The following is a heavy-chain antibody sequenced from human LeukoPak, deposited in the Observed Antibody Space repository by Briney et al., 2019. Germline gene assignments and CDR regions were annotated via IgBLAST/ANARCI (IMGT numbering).Heavy chain of an antibody. CDR1: GYAFTSYH. J-gene: IGHJ6*02. CDR3: ARDWHREGMDV. D-gene: IGHD5-24*01. Sequence: ASVKVSCKASGYAFTSYHIHWMRQAPGQGLGWMGIIIPSSGSTTYAQKFQGRVTMTRDTSTSTVYMELSSLTSDDTAVYYCARDWHREGMDVWGQGTTVTVSS. CDR2: IIPSSGST. V-gene: IGHV1-46*01.